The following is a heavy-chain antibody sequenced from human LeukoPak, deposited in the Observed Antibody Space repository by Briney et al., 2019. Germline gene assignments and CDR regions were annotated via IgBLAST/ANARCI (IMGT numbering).Heavy chain of an antibody. CDR3: ARMGGTWSLDY. CDR1: GFTFGPYW. D-gene: IGHD6-13*01. V-gene: IGHV3-7*01. Sequence: GGSLRLSCAASGFTFGPYWMTWVRQAPGKGLEWVASIKQDGEKHYVDSVKGRLAVSRDNAKDSLYLQMNSLRVEDTAVYFCARMGGTWSLDYWGQGTLVTVSS. J-gene: IGHJ4*02. CDR2: IKQDGEK.